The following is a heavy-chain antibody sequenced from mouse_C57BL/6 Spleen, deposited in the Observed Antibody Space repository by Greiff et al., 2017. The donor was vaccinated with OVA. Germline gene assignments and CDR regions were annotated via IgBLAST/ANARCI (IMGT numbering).Heavy chain of an antibody. D-gene: IGHD1-1*01. V-gene: IGHV1-80*01. CDR1: GYAFSSYW. Sequence: QVQLKESGAELVKPGASVKISCKASGYAFSSYWMNWVQQRPGKGLEWIGQIYPGDGDTNYNGKFKGKATLTADKSSSTAYMQLSSLTSEDSAVYFCARGDYYGSSRFWGTGTTVTVSS. J-gene: IGHJ1*03. CDR3: ARGDYYGSSRF. CDR2: IYPGDGDT.